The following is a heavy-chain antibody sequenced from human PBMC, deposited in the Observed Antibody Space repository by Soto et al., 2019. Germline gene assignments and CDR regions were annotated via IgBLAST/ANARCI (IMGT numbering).Heavy chain of an antibody. D-gene: IGHD3-9*01. J-gene: IGHJ4*02. V-gene: IGHV4-30-4*01. CDR3: ARAPRGDNLTGPLFDY. CDR2: IYYSGST. Sequence: QVQLQESGPGLVKPSQTLSLTCTVSGGSISSGDYYWSWIRQPPGKGLEWIGYIYYSGSTYYNPSLKRRGTISVGTSKNQFSLKPSSVTAADPAVYYCARAPRGDNLTGPLFDYWGQGTLVTVSS. CDR1: GGSISSGDYY.